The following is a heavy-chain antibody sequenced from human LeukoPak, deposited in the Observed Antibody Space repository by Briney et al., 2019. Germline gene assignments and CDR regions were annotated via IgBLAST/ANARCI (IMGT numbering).Heavy chain of an antibody. J-gene: IGHJ4*02. D-gene: IGHD5-18*01. CDR3: GRGRNTAASE. Sequence: GGSLRLSCAGSGITISSYWMHWVRQASGKGLVWVSRINTDGNTRNYADSVKGRFTISRDDAKNTMYLQMNSLRAEDTAVYYCGRGRNTAASEWGQGILVTVSS. V-gene: IGHV3-74*01. CDR2: INTDGNTR. CDR1: GITISSYW.